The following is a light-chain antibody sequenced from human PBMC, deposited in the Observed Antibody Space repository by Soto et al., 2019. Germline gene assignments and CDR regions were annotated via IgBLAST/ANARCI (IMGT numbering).Light chain of an antibody. J-gene: IGLJ3*02. CDR1: SSNIGAGYG. V-gene: IGLV1-40*01. CDR3: HSYDSSLSGSV. Sequence: QSALTQPPSVSGAPGQRVTISCTGSSSNIGAGYGVHWYQQLPGTVPKLLIYGNSNRPSGVPDRFSGSKSGTSASLAITGLQAEDEADYYCHSYDSSLSGSVFGGGTKVTVL. CDR2: GNS.